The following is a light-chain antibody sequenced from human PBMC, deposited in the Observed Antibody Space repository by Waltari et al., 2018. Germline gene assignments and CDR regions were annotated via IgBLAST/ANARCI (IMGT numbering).Light chain of an antibody. CDR1: QSISTF. CDR2: ATS. Sequence: DIQMTQSPSSLFASVGDRVTITCRASQSISTFLNWYQFKPGQAPQLLVFATSPFPSGVPIKFSCSGFWTDFTLNISSLKPEDWAIFLRPTSLASPKFTFGGGTKVQLK. J-gene: IGKJ4*01. CDR3: PTSLASPKFT. V-gene: IGKV1-39*01.